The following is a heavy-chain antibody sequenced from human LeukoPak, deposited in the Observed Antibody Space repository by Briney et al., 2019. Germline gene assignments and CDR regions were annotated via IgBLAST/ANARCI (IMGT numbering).Heavy chain of an antibody. CDR2: IHNSGST. V-gene: IGHV4-61*02. CDR3: ARLGQLAFDY. Sequence: SETLSLTCSVSGYSISSGHYWSWIRQPAGEGLEWIGRIHNSGSTNYNPSLNSRVTISVDTSKNRFSLNLTSVTAADTAVYYCARLGQLAFDYWGQGTLVTVSS. J-gene: IGHJ4*02. D-gene: IGHD6-13*01. CDR1: GYSISSGHY.